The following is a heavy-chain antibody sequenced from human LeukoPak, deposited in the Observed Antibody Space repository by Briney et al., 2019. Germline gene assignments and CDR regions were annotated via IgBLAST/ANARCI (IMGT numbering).Heavy chain of an antibody. J-gene: IGHJ6*03. V-gene: IGHV1-18*01. CDR3: ARDSVTIFGVVIHTYYYYMDV. CDR2: ISAYNGNT. D-gene: IGHD3-3*01. CDR1: GGTFSSYA. Sequence: GASVKVSCKASGGTFSSYAISWVRQAPGQGLEWMGWISAYNGNTNYAQKLQGRVTMTTDTSTSTAYMELRSLRSDDTAVYYCARDSVTIFGVVIHTYYYYMDVWGKGTTVTVSS.